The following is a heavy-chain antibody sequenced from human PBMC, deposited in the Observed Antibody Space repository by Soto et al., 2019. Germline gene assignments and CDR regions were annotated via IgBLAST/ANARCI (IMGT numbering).Heavy chain of an antibody. Sequence: QVHLQESGPGLVKPSQTLSLTCTVSGGSISSGGYYWNWIRQHPGKGLEWIGYIYYSGSTYYNPSLNSRVTISVDTSKNQFSLQLSSVTAADTAVYYCARDTGAYYYDSSGYRDYFDYWGQGTLVTVSS. V-gene: IGHV4-31*03. CDR3: ARDTGAYYYDSSGYRDYFDY. CDR2: IYYSGST. J-gene: IGHJ4*02. D-gene: IGHD3-22*01. CDR1: GGSISSGGYY.